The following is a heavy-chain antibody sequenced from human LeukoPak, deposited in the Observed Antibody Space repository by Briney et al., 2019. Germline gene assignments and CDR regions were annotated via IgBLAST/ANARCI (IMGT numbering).Heavy chain of an antibody. Sequence: PGRSLRLSCAASGFTFCDYAMHWVRLAPGKGLEWVAVISHDGSIKSSADSVKGRFTISRDNSKNTLYLQMNSLRAEDTAVYYCARDGITTGGTVHNWFDPWGQGTLVTVSS. J-gene: IGHJ5*02. D-gene: IGHD6-13*01. CDR2: ISHDGSIK. V-gene: IGHV3-30-3*01. CDR3: ARDGITTGGTVHNWFDP. CDR1: GFTFCDYA.